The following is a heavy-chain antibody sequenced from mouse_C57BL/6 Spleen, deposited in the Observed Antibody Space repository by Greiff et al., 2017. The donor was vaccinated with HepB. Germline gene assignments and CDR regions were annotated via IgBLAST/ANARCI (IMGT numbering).Heavy chain of an antibody. D-gene: IGHD2-3*01. V-gene: IGHV1-64*01. CDR2: IHPNSGST. J-gene: IGHJ1*03. CDR3: ARKRSYEGYYGGYCDV. Sequence: QVQLQQPGAELVKPGASVKLSCKASGYTFTSYWMHWVKQRPGQGLEWIGMIHPNSGSTNYNEKFKSKATLTVDKSSSTAYMQLSSLTSEDSAVYYWARKRSYEGYYGGYCDVWGTGTTVTVSS. CDR1: GYTFTSYW.